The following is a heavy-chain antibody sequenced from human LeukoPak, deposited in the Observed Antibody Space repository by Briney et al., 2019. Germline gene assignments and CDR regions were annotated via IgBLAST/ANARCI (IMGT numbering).Heavy chain of an antibody. V-gene: IGHV1-69*04. CDR3: ARGGNCSSTSCQTYYYYGMDV. CDR1: GGTFSSYA. Sequence: GASVKVSCKASGGTFSSYAISWVRQAPGHGLEWMGRIIPIFGIANYAQKFKGRVTITADKSTSTAYMELSSLRSEDTAVYYCARGGNCSSTSCQTYYYYGMDVWGQGTTVTVSS. J-gene: IGHJ6*02. CDR2: IIPIFGIA. D-gene: IGHD2-2*01.